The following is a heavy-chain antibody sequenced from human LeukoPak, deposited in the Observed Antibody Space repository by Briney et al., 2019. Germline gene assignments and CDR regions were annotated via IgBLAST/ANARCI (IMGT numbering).Heavy chain of an antibody. CDR1: GFTFSSYG. D-gene: IGHD6-13*01. CDR3: AKEIGSWFPYYYYYYGMDV. CDR2: ISYDGSNK. Sequence: GGSLRLSCAASGFTFSSYGMHWVRQAPGKGLEWVAVISYDGSNKYDADSVKGRFTISRDNSKNTLYLQMNSLRAEDTAVYYCAKEIGSWFPYYYYYYGMDVWGQGTTVTVSS. J-gene: IGHJ6*02. V-gene: IGHV3-30*18.